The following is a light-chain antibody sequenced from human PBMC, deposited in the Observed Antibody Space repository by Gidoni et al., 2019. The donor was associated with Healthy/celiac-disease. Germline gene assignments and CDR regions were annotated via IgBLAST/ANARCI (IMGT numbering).Light chain of an antibody. CDR1: KLGDKY. V-gene: IGLV3-1*01. Sequence: SYELTQPPSVSVSTGQTAIITCSGDKLGDKYACWYQQKPGQSPVLVIYQDSKRTSGIPERFSGSNSGNTATLTISGTQAMYEADYYCQAWDSSSATGVFGGGTNLTVL. CDR2: QDS. J-gene: IGLJ2*01. CDR3: QAWDSSSATGV.